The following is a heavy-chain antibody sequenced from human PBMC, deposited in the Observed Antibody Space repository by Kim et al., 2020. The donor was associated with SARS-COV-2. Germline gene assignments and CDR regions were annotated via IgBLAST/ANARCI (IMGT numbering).Heavy chain of an antibody. D-gene: IGHD3-22*01. Sequence: GGSLRLSCAASGFTVSSNYMSWVRQAPGKGLEWVSVIYSGGSTYYADSVKGRFTISRDNSKNTLYLQMNSLRAEDTAVYYCASYYDSSGYFYYYYGMDVWGQGTTVTVSS. CDR2: IYSGGST. CDR3: ASYYDSSGYFYYYYGMDV. V-gene: IGHV3-66*01. J-gene: IGHJ6*02. CDR1: GFTVSSNY.